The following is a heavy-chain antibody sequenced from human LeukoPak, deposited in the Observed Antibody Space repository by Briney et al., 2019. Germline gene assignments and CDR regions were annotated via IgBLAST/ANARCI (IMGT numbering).Heavy chain of an antibody. CDR1: GGSFSGYY. Sequence: PSETLSLTCAVYGGSFSGYYWSWIRQPPGKGLEWIGEINHSGSTNYNPSLKSRVTISVDTSKNQFSLKLSSVTAADTAVYYCARHTNIYCSSTSCYNYYYYYMDVWGKGTTVTISS. D-gene: IGHD2-2*02. J-gene: IGHJ6*03. CDR2: INHSGST. V-gene: IGHV4-34*01. CDR3: ARHTNIYCSSTSCYNYYYYYMDV.